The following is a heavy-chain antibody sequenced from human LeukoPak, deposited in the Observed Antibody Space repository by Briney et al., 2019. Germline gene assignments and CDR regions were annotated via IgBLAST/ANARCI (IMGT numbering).Heavy chain of an antibody. V-gene: IGHV3-7*01. CDR3: ARDGRAADDAFDI. Sequence: GGSLRLSCAAPGFIFSNYWMSWVRQAPGKGLEGVANIKQDGSDKYYVDSVKGRFTISRDNAKNSLYLQMNSLRGEDTAVYYCARDGRAADDAFDIWGQGTMVTVSS. CDR2: IKQDGSDK. J-gene: IGHJ3*02. CDR1: GFIFSNYW. D-gene: IGHD6-13*01.